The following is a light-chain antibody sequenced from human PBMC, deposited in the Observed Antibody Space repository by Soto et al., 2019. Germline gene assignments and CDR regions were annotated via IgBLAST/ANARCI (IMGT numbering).Light chain of an antibody. CDR2: DGS. CDR1: QDIGKF. J-gene: IGKJ3*01. V-gene: IGKV1-33*01. Sequence: DVQMTQSPPSLSASVGDRITITCQASQDIGKFLNWYQQKPGKAPKILIYDGSNLETGVPGRFSGGGSGTHFTFTSSSLQPEDIGTYYCQQYDNVVFTFGPGTKVDLK. CDR3: QQYDNVVFT.